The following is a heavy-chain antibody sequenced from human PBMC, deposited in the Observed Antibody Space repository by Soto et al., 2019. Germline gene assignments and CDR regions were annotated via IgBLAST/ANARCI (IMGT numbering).Heavy chain of an antibody. D-gene: IGHD3-22*01. CDR1: GGTFSSYA. CDR2: IIPIFGTA. V-gene: IGHV1-69*01. J-gene: IGHJ4*02. CDR3: ARDSTYYYDSSGYYHLDY. Sequence: QVQLVQSGAEVKKPGSSVKVSCKASGGTFSSYAISWVRQAPGQGLEWMGGIIPIFGTANYAQKFQGRVTITADESTSTAYMELSSLRSEDTAVYYCARDSTYYYDSSGYYHLDYWGQGTLVTVSS.